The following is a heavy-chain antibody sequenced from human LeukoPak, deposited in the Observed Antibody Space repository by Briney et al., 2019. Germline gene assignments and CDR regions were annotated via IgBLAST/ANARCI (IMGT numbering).Heavy chain of an antibody. J-gene: IGHJ5*02. CDR1: GGSISSGSYY. CDR3: ARDLRGGQWLVRGSSWFDP. CDR2: IYTSGST. D-gene: IGHD6-19*01. Sequence: SQTLSLTCTVSGGSISSGSYYWSWIRQPAGKGLEWIGRIYTSGSTNYNPSLKSRVTISVDTSKNQFSLKLSSVTAADTAVYYCARDLRGGQWLVRGSSWFDPWGQGTLVTVSS. V-gene: IGHV4-61*02.